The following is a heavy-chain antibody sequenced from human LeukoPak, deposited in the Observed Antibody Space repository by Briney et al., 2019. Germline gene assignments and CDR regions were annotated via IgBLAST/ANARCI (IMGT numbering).Heavy chain of an antibody. V-gene: IGHV3-48*02. CDR2: ISTTSSTI. CDR1: GFTFSSYS. Sequence: SGGSLRLSCAASGFTFSSYSMNWVRQPPGKGLEWVSFISTTSSTIYYADSVKGRFTISRDNGKNSLYLQMNSLRDEDTAVYYCARRGDGSGSYFAYWGQGTLVTVSS. J-gene: IGHJ4*02. D-gene: IGHD3-10*01. CDR3: ARRGDGSGSYFAY.